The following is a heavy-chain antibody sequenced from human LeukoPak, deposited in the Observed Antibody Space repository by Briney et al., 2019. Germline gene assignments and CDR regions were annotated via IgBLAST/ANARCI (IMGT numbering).Heavy chain of an antibody. Sequence: SETLSLTCAVYGGSFSGYYWSWIRQPPGKGLEWIGEINHSGSTNYNPSLKSRVTISADTSKNQFSLKLSSVTAADTAVYYCAVPYYDILTGYYRGRYYYYYGMDVWGQGTTVTVSS. D-gene: IGHD3-9*01. CDR3: AVPYYDILTGYYRGRYYYYYGMDV. J-gene: IGHJ6*02. CDR1: GGSFSGYY. V-gene: IGHV4-34*01. CDR2: INHSGST.